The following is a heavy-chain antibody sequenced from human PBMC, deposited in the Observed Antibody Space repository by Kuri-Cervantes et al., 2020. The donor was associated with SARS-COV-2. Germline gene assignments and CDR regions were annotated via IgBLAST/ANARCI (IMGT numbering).Heavy chain of an antibody. D-gene: IGHD2-15*01. CDR2: IYTSGST. Sequence: LSLFCTVSGGSISSGSYYWSWIRQPAGKGLEWIGRIYTSGSTNYNPSLKSRVTISVDTSKNQFSLKLSSVTAADTAVYYCASSGHKVAFDIWGQGTMVTVSS. CDR1: GGSISSGSYY. CDR3: ASSGHKVAFDI. V-gene: IGHV4-61*02. J-gene: IGHJ3*02.